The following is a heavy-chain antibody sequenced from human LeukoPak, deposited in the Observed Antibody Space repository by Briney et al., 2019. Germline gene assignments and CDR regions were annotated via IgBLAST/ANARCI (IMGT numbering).Heavy chain of an antibody. CDR1: GFTFSSYW. J-gene: IGHJ4*02. D-gene: IGHD5-12*01. Sequence: GGSLRLACAASGFTFSSYWMSWVSQAPGKGLEGVTNIKQDGSEKYYVDSVKGRFTISRDNAKNSLYLQMNSLRAEDTALYYCAKGTYSAYNSGCAYSGQGTLVTVSS. CDR3: AKGTYSAYNSGCAY. CDR2: IKQDGSEK. V-gene: IGHV3-7*01.